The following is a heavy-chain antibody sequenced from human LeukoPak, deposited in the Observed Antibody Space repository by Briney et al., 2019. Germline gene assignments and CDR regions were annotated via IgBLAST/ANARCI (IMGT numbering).Heavy chain of an antibody. CDR3: ARGSGGTRQNWLDP. V-gene: IGHV3-30-3*01. D-gene: IGHD3-10*01. CDR2: TSYDGSNK. CDR1: GFTFSSYA. Sequence: GGSLRLSCAASGFTFSSYAMHWVRQAPGKGLEWVAVTSYDGSNKYYADSVKGRFTISRDNSKNTLYVQINSLRAEDTAVYYCARGSGGTRQNWLDPWGQGTLVTVSS. J-gene: IGHJ5*02.